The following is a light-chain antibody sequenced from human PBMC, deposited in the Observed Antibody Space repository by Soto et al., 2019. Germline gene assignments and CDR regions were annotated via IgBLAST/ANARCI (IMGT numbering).Light chain of an antibody. CDR1: SSDVGGYNY. CDR2: EVS. V-gene: IGLV2-14*01. CDR3: SSSTSSSTLYV. J-gene: IGLJ1*01. Sequence: QSVLTQPPSVSAAPGQKVTISCTGTSSDVGGYNYVSWYQQHPGKAPKLMIYEVSNRPSGVSNRFSGSKSGNTASLTISGLQAEDEADYYCSSSTSSSTLYVFGTGTKVTVL.